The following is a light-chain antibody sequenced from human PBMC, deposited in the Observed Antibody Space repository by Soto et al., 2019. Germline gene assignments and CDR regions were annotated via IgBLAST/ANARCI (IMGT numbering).Light chain of an antibody. CDR2: KAS. Sequence: DIQMTQSPSTLSASIGDRVTISCRASQSVSNIVAWYQLKPGKAPKGLIYKASNLQSGVPSRFNGSGSGTEFTLTISSLQPDDSATYYCQQYNTYSPYTFGQGTKLEIK. CDR3: QQYNTYSPYT. V-gene: IGKV1-5*03. CDR1: QSVSNI. J-gene: IGKJ2*01.